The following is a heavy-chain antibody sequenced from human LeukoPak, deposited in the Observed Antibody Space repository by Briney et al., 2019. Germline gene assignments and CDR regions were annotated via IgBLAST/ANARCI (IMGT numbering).Heavy chain of an antibody. CDR1: AGSISSSSYS. CDR2: IYHSGST. J-gene: IGHJ6*03. Sequence: PSETLSLTCTVSAGSISSSSYSWGWIRQPPGKGLEWIGSIYHSGSTYYNPSLKSRVTISVDTSKNQFSLKLSSVTAADTAVYYCARGHYYYYMDVWGKGTTVTVSS. CDR3: ARGHYYYYMDV. V-gene: IGHV4-39*07.